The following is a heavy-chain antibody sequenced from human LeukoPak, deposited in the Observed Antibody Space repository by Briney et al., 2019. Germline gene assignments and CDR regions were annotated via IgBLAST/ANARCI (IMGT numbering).Heavy chain of an antibody. V-gene: IGHV3-48*03. Sequence: GGSLRLSCAASGFTFSSYEMNWVRQAPGKGLEWVSYISSSGSTIYYADSVKGRFTISRDNAKNSLYLQMNSLRAEDTAVYYCARDRSGFSGYDFFDYWGQGTLVTVSS. CDR3: ARDRSGFSGYDFFDY. CDR2: ISSSGSTI. D-gene: IGHD5-12*01. CDR1: GFTFSSYE. J-gene: IGHJ4*02.